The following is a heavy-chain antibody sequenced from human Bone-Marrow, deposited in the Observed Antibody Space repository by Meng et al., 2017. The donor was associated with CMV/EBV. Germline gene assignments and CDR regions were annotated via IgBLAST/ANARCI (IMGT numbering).Heavy chain of an antibody. J-gene: IGHJ6*02. CDR3: ARLAAQDYYYYYGMDV. Sequence: GGSLRLSCAASGFTVSSNYMSWVRQAPGKGLEWVANIKQDGSEKYYVDSVKGRFTISRDNAKNSLYLQMNSLRAEDTAVYYCARLAAQDYYYYYGMDVWGQGNMVTVSS. V-gene: IGHV3-7*01. CDR2: IKQDGSEK. CDR1: GFTVSSNY. D-gene: IGHD6-6*01.